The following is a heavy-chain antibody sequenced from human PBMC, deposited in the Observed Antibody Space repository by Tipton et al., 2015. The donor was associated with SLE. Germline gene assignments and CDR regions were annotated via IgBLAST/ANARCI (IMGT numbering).Heavy chain of an antibody. V-gene: IGHV4-39*07. CDR3: ARDRSYDFWSGYYVYFDY. CDR2: IYYSGST. CDR1: GGSISSSSYY. D-gene: IGHD3-3*01. J-gene: IGHJ4*02. Sequence: TLSLTCTVSGGSISSSSYYWGWIRQPPGKGLEWIGSIYYSGSTYYNPSLKSRVTISVDTSKNQFSLKLSSVTAADTAVYYCARDRSYDFWSGYYVYFDYWGQGTLVTVSS.